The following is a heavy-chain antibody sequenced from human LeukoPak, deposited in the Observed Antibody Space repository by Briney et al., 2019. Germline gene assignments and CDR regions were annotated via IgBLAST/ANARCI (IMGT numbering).Heavy chain of an antibody. J-gene: IGHJ4*02. CDR3: ARGYPYDSSGPDY. Sequence: SETLSLTCAVYGGSFSGYYWSWLRQPPGKGLEWIGEINHSGSTNYNPSLKSRVTMSVDTSKNQFSLTLSSVTAADTAVYYCARGYPYDSSGPDYWGQGTLVTVSS. CDR2: INHSGST. V-gene: IGHV4-34*01. D-gene: IGHD3-22*01. CDR1: GGSFSGYY.